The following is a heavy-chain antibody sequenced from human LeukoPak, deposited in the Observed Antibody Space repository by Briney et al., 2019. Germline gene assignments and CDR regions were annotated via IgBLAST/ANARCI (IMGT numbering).Heavy chain of an antibody. Sequence: GGSLRLSCAASGFTFSSYRMHWVRQAPGKGLEWVANIKQDGSQKFYVDSVKGRFTISRDNAKNSLYLQMNSLRAEDTALYYCARGDYYESSGYFIDAFDIWGQGTMVTVSA. D-gene: IGHD3-22*01. V-gene: IGHV3-7*01. CDR2: IKQDGSQK. CDR3: ARGDYYESSGYFIDAFDI. CDR1: GFTFSSYR. J-gene: IGHJ3*02.